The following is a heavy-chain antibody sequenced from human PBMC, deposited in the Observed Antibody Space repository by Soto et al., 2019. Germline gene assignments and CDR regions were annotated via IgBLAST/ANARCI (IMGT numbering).Heavy chain of an antibody. CDR1: GFTFSNAW. V-gene: IGHV3-15*01. J-gene: IGHJ6*02. CDR2: IKSKTDGGTT. D-gene: IGHD4-17*01. CDR3: TKDLDYGMYYYGMDV. Sequence: GGSLRLSCAASGFTFSNAWMSWVRQAPGKGLEWVGRIKSKTDGGTTDYAAPVKGRFTISRDDSKNTLYLQMNSLKTEDTAVYYCTKDLDYGMYYYGMDVWGQGTTVTVSS.